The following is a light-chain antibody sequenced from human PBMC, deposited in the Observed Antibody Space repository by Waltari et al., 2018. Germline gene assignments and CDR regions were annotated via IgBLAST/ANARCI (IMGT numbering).Light chain of an antibody. V-gene: IGLV2-11*01. CDR3: YSYAGSYTWV. J-gene: IGLJ3*02. CDR1: SSDVGNYDS. CDR2: DVT. Sequence: QSALTQPRSVSGSPGQSVTISCTGTSSDVGNYDSVSWYQQHPGKAPKLRIYDVTKRPSAVPERVSGSKSGNTASLTISGLQAEDEADYYCYSYAGSYTWVFGGGTKLTVL.